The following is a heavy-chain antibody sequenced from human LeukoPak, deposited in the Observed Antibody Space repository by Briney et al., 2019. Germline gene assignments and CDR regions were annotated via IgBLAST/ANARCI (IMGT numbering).Heavy chain of an antibody. CDR2: ISSSSSYI. V-gene: IGHV3-21*01. CDR1: GFTFSSYS. D-gene: IGHD6-19*01. J-gene: IGHJ4*02. Sequence: GGSLRLSCAASGFTFSSYSMTWVRQAPGKGLEWVSSISSSSSYIYYADSVKGRFTISRDNAKNSLYPQMNSLRAEDTAVYYCARDRGGIAVEGGQGTLVTVSS. CDR3: ARDRGGIAVE.